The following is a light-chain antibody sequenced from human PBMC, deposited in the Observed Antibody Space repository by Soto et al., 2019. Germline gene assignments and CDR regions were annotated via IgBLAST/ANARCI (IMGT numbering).Light chain of an antibody. CDR1: QNLSRYF. CDR3: QQHDILPIT. Sequence: FVLTHSPGTLSLSPCYRASLSFMSSQNLSRYFLAWYQHKPGQDPRLLISGASRRATGIPDRFSGAGSGTDFTLTISRLEPEDFALYYCQQHDILPITFGQGTRLEI. V-gene: IGKV3-20*01. J-gene: IGKJ5*01. CDR2: GAS.